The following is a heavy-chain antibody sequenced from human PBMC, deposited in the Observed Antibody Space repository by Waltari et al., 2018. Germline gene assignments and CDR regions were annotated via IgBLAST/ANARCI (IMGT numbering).Heavy chain of an antibody. CDR1: GYSLTSGYY. CDR2: VYHSGST. J-gene: IGHJ4*02. V-gene: IGHV4-38-2*02. Sequence: QVQLQESGPGLVKPSETLSLTCDVSGYSLTSGYYWTWIRQPPGKGLEWIGSVYHSGSTFYNRSLKSRVTSSIDTSKNQFSLKLGSVTAADTAVYYCARDPAGLYDSSGYYLDYWGQGTLVTVSS. CDR3: ARDPAGLYDSSGYYLDY. D-gene: IGHD3-22*01.